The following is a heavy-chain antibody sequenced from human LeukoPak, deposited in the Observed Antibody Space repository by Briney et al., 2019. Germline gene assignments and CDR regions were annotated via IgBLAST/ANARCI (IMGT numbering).Heavy chain of an antibody. D-gene: IGHD2-21*01. Sequence: PSQTLSLTCAVSGGSISSGGYSWSWIRQPPGKGLEWIGYIYHSGSTYYNPSLKSRVTISVDRSKNQFSLKLSSVTAADTAVYYCARVSDDVVVYGGQGTLVTVSS. CDR2: IYHSGST. J-gene: IGHJ4*02. V-gene: IGHV4-30-2*01. CDR3: ARVSDDVVVY. CDR1: GGSISSGGYS.